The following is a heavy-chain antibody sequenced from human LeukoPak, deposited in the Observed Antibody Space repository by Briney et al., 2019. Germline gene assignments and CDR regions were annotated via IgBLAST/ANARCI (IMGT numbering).Heavy chain of an antibody. V-gene: IGHV3-9*03. Sequence: SGGSLRLSCAASGFTFDEYAMHWVRLPPGKGLEWVAGISWNTYDIGYADSVKGRFTISRDNAKNSLYLQMNSLRDEDMALYYCAKGVGTSYHHHMDVWGKGTTVIVSS. D-gene: IGHD2-2*01. CDR2: ISWNTYDI. J-gene: IGHJ6*03. CDR3: AKGVGTSYHHHMDV. CDR1: GFTFDEYA.